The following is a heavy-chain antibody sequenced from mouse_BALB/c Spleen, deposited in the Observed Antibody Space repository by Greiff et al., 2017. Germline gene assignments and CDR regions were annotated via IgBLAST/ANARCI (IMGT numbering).Heavy chain of an antibody. Sequence: VQVKGAGAELAKTGASVKMSCKASGFTFTSYWVHWVKQRPGQGLEWIGYINPSTGYTEYNQKFKDKATLTADKSSSTAYMQLSSLTSEDSAVYYCARGRDYYGSSRAWFAYWGQGTLVTVSA. CDR2: INPSTGYT. D-gene: IGHD1-1*01. J-gene: IGHJ3*01. CDR1: GFTFTSYW. V-gene: IGHV1-7*01. CDR3: ARGRDYYGSSRAWFAY.